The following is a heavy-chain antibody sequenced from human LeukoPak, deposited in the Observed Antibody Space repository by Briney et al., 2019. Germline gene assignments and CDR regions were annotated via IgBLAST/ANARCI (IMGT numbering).Heavy chain of an antibody. Sequence: SETLSLTCTVSGASISSYYWSWIRQPPGKGLEWIGYIYYSGSTNYNPSLKSRVTISVDTSKNQFSLKLSSVTAADTAVYYCARGGIAARRPTIYYYYYYMDVWGKGTTVTVSS. CDR2: IYYSGST. V-gene: IGHV4-59*01. CDR1: GASISSYY. CDR3: ARGGIAARRPTIYYYYYYMDV. D-gene: IGHD6-6*01. J-gene: IGHJ6*03.